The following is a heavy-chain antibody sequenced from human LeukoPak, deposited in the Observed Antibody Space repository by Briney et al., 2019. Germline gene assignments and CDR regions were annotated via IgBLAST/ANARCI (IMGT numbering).Heavy chain of an antibody. V-gene: IGHV4-34*01. CDR1: GGSFSGYY. J-gene: IGHJ5*02. Sequence: SETLSLTCAVYGGSFSGYYWSWIRQPPGKGLEWIGEVNHSGSTNYNPSLKSRVTISVDTSKNQFSLKLSPVTAADTAVYYCAYYGSGRNRWFDPWGQGTLVTVSS. D-gene: IGHD3-10*01. CDR3: AYYGSGRNRWFDP. CDR2: VNHSGST.